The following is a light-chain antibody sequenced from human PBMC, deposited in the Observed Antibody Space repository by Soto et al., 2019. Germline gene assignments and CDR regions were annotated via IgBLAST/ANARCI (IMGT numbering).Light chain of an antibody. Sequence: SYELTQPLSVSVALGQTARIACGGHYLVNKNVHWYQQRPGQTPILVMYRDKNRPSGAPDRVSGSNSGNTATLTISRAQAGDEADYYCQVWDSGSVIFGGGTKLTVL. CDR1: YLVNKN. V-gene: IGLV3-9*01. CDR3: QVWDSGSVI. CDR2: RDK. J-gene: IGLJ2*01.